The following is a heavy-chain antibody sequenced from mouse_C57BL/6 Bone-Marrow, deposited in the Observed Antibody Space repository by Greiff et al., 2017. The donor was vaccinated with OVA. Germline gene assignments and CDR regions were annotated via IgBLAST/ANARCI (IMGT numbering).Heavy chain of an antibody. CDR1: GYTFTSYW. J-gene: IGHJ4*01. D-gene: IGHD1-1*02. CDR2: IDPSDSYT. CDR3: ARWGGKRYYYAMDY. V-gene: IGHV1-69*01. Sequence: QVQLQQPGAELVMPGASVKLSCKASGYTFTSYWMHWVKQRPGQGLEWIGEIDPSDSYTNYNQKFKGKSTLTVDKSSSTAYMQLSSLTSEDSAVDYGARWGGKRYYYAMDYWGQGTSVTVSS.